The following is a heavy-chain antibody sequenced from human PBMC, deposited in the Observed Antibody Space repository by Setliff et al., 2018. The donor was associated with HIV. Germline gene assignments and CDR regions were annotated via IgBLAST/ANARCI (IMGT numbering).Heavy chain of an antibody. J-gene: IGHJ4*02. D-gene: IGHD3-3*02. V-gene: IGHV4-59*01. CDR3: VGDGISIKWHRL. CDR2: IYYNGGT. Sequence: PSETLSLTCTVSGGSITGYYWSWIRQPPGKGMEWIGYIYYNGGTNYNPSLKSRVTMLVDTSENHFTLKLTSVTAADTAMYYCVGDGISIKWHRLWGPGTLVTVSS. CDR1: GGSITGYY.